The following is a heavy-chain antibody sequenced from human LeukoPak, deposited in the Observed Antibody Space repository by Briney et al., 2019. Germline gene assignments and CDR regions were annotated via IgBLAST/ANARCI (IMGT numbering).Heavy chain of an antibody. Sequence: PGGSLRLSCAVSGFGVSSNHVPWVRQAPGKGLEWVSVRQPGNVSYYADSVKGRFTTSADSSKNSLYLQMNNLRSEDTALYYCARERDYDTYFDYWGQGALVTVSS. CDR2: RQPGNVS. J-gene: IGHJ4*02. CDR3: ARERDYDTYFDY. V-gene: IGHV3-53*01. D-gene: IGHD3-22*01. CDR1: GFGVSSNH.